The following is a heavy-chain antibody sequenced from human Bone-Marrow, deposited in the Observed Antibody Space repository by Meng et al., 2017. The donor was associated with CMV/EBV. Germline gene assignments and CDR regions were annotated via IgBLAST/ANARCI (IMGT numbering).Heavy chain of an antibody. V-gene: IGHV1-8*01. CDR1: GYTFTSYD. Sequence: ASVKVSCKASGYTFTSYDINWVRQATGQGLEWMGWMNPNSGNTGYAQKFQGRVTMTRNTSISTAYMELSSLRSEDTAVYYCARAKLRFLEWLLMSRYGMDVWGQGTTVTGYS. CDR2: MNPNSGNT. D-gene: IGHD3-3*01. CDR3: ARAKLRFLEWLLMSRYGMDV. J-gene: IGHJ6*01.